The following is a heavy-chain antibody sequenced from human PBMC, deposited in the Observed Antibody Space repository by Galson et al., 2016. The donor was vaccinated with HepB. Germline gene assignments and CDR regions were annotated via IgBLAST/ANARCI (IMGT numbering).Heavy chain of an antibody. J-gene: IGHJ4*02. CDR1: GYTFTSYY. V-gene: IGHV1-46*01. CDR2: INPIGGST. D-gene: IGHD3/OR15-3a*01. Sequence: SVKVSCKASGYTFTSYYMHWVRQAPGQGLEWMGIINPIGGSTSYAQKFQGRVTVTRDTSTSTVYMELSSLRSEDTAVYYCARGTGTGGYFDYWGQGTLVTVSS. CDR3: ARGTGTGGYFDY.